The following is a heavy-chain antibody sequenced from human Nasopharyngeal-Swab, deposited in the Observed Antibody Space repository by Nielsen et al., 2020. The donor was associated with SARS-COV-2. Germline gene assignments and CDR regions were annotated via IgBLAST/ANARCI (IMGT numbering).Heavy chain of an antibody. CDR3: ARDSSAVAGSYYYYGMDV. Sequence: GESLKISCAASGFTFSDYYMSWVRQAPGKGLEWVANIKQDGSEKYYVDSVKGRFTISRDNAKNSLYLQMNSLRAEDTAVYYCARDSSAVAGSYYYYGMDVWGQGTTVTVSS. J-gene: IGHJ6*02. CDR2: IKQDGSEK. CDR1: GFTFSDYY. V-gene: IGHV3-7*01. D-gene: IGHD6-19*01.